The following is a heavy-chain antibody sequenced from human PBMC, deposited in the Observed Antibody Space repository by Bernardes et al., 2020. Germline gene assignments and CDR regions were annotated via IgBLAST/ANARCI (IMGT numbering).Heavy chain of an antibody. J-gene: IGHJ1*01. CDR1: GGSISGHF. CDR3: ARGRRFDSVWYQGEYFHH. Sequence: SETLSLTCGVSGGSISGHFWSWLRQSPGKGLEWIGDINDSGNTNYISSLKSRVSISVDTSKNQFSLKLTSMTAADTAIYYCARGRRFDSVWYQGEYFHHWGQGTLVNVSS. V-gene: IGHV4-34*01. D-gene: IGHD6-19*01. CDR2: INDSGNT.